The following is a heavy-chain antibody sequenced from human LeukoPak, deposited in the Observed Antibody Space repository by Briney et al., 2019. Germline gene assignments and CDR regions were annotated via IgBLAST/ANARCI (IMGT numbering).Heavy chain of an antibody. CDR2: TDGSNK. CDR3: AKDLIAGAPDYFDY. CDR1: GFTFTIYA. J-gene: IGHJ4*02. V-gene: IGHV3-30-3*01. Sequence: GTSLRLSCAASGFTFTIYAIHWVRQAPGKGLEWLAVTDGSNKFYSDSVKGRFTISGDSSKNTVYLQMNSLRPEDTAMYYCAKDLIAGAPDYFDYWGQGTLDSVSS. D-gene: IGHD1-14*01.